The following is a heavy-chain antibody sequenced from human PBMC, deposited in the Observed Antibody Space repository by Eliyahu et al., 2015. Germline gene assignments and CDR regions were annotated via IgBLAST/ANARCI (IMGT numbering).Heavy chain of an antibody. J-gene: IGHJ4*02. D-gene: IGHD5-24*01. CDR1: GGSFYGYX. V-gene: IGHV4-34*01. CDR2: IDPSGNT. Sequence: QVQLQQWGAGLLKPSETLSHTCAVYGGSFYGYXWGWLRQPPGKGXEWIGGIDPSGNTNYNPSLASRVTLSIDTSTVQMSLELRSVTAADTAVYYCARGMWNGYNYGLFDYWGQGILVSVSS. CDR3: ARGMWNGYNYGLFDY.